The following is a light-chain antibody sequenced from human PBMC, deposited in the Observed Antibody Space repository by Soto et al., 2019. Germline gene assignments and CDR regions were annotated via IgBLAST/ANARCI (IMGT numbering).Light chain of an antibody. J-gene: IGLJ1*01. CDR3: QVWDSNSVDV. CDR1: NVGSKG. Sequence: SYELPQSPSASAAPGQTAMIACGGNNVGSKGVHWYQQKPGQATVLVVYVASDRPSGFPERFSGSNSGKTATLSISGVEAGDEADDYCQVWDSNSVDVFGTGTKGTVL. V-gene: IGLV3-21*02. CDR2: VAS.